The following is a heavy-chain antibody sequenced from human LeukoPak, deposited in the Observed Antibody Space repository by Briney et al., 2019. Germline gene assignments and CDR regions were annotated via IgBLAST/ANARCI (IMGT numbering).Heavy chain of an antibody. Sequence: GGSLRLSCAASGFTFSSYAMHWVRQAPGKGLEWVAVVTYDGSNKYYADTVKGRSTISRDNSNNTLYLQMNSLRAEDTAVYYCASIPYGSGSYDLDYWGQGTLVTVSS. V-gene: IGHV3-30-3*01. CDR3: ASIPYGSGSYDLDY. D-gene: IGHD3-10*01. CDR1: GFTFSSYA. J-gene: IGHJ4*02. CDR2: VTYDGSNK.